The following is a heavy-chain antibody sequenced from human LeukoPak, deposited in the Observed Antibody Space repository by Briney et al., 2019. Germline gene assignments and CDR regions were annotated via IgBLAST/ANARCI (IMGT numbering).Heavy chain of an antibody. CDR3: AKTQEYSSSPIVL. V-gene: IGHV3-23*01. Sequence: GGSLRLSCAASGFTFGSYAMSWVRQAPGKGLEWVSGISGGSGHIYYADSVRGRFTISRDNAKNTLYLQMNSLRAEDTAVYYCAKTQEYSSSPIVLWGQGTLVTVSS. D-gene: IGHD6-6*01. CDR1: GFTFGSYA. CDR2: ISGGSGHI. J-gene: IGHJ4*02.